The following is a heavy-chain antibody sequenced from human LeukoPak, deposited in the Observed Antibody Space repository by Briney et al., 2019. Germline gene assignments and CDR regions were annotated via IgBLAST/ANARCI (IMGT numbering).Heavy chain of an antibody. CDR3: AKGDDNWNDFDY. CDR1: GFSFSSYG. V-gene: IGHV3-30*02. J-gene: IGHJ4*02. Sequence: GGSLRLSCAASGFSFSSYGMHWVRQAPGKGLEWVAFIRCDGSNKYYADSVKGRFTISRDNSKNTVHMQMNSLRGEDTAVYYCAKGDDNWNDFDYWGQGTPVTVSS. CDR2: IRCDGSNK. D-gene: IGHD1-20*01.